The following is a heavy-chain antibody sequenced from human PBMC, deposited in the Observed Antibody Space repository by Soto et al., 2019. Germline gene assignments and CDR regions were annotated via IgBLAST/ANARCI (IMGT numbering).Heavy chain of an antibody. D-gene: IGHD3-16*01. CDR1: GFIFSNYA. J-gene: IGHJ4*02. CDR2: ISYDGSKK. V-gene: IGHV3-30-3*01. CDR3: ARDRGSYAYLHRWSADC. Sequence: QVQLVESGGGVVQPGRSLRLSCAASGFIFSNYAMHWVRHAPGKGLEWVAVISYDGSKKYYTDSVKGRFTVSRDDSKNTLYLQKISLRIEDTALYYGARDRGSYAYLHRWSADCWRQGTLVT.